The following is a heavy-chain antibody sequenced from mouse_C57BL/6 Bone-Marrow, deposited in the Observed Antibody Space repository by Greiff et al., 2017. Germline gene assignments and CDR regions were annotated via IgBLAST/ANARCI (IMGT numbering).Heavy chain of an antibody. D-gene: IGHD1-1*01. CDR2: IDPSDSYT. CDR3: ARWPLITTVVVPYAMDY. J-gene: IGHJ4*01. Sequence: QVQLKQSGAELVRPGTSVKLSCKASGYTFTSYWMHWVKQRPGQGLEWIGVIDPSDSYTNYNQKFKGKATLTVDTSSSTAYMQLSSLTSEDSAVYYCARWPLITTVVVPYAMDYWGQGTSVTVSS. V-gene: IGHV1-59*01. CDR1: GYTFTSYW.